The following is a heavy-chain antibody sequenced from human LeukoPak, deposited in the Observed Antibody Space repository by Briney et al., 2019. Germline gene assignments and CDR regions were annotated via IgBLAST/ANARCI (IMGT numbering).Heavy chain of an antibody. CDR3: AKGLGFFPRFYDFDY. CDR2: IRYDGSNK. J-gene: IGHJ4*02. Sequence: PGGSLRLSCAASGFTFSSYGMHWVRQAPGKGLEWVAFIRYDGSNKYYADSVKGRLTISRDNSKNTPYLQMNSLRAEDTAVYYCAKGLGFFPRFYDFDYWGQGTLVTVSS. D-gene: IGHD3-3*01. V-gene: IGHV3-30*02. CDR1: GFTFSSYG.